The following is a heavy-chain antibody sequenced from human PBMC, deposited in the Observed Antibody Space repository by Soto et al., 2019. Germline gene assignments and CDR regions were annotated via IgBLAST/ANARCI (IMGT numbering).Heavy chain of an antibody. CDR3: ANSGWYNPDGYFQH. D-gene: IGHD6-19*01. CDR1: GFTFSSYA. Sequence: GGSLRLSCAASGFTFSSYAMHWVRQAPGKGLEYVSAISSNGGSTYYANSVKGRLTISRDNSKNTLYLQMNSLRAEDTAVYYCANSGWYNPDGYFQHWGQGTLVTVSS. CDR2: ISSNGGST. J-gene: IGHJ1*01. V-gene: IGHV3-64*01.